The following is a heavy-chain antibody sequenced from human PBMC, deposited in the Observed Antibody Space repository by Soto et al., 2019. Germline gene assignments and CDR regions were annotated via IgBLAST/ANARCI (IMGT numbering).Heavy chain of an antibody. CDR1: GDSIKTETW. V-gene: IGHV4-4*02. J-gene: IGHJ5*01. CDR2: IKHTGDA. Sequence: QVHLQESGPGLVKPSETLSLTCAVSGDSIKTETWWSWLRQLPGTGLEWIGEIKHTGDANANPALRSRVSMSVDRSKYHLFLNLRSVSASGTAVYFCASEGRSHWFESGGQGTLVTVSS. D-gene: IGHD6-13*01. CDR3: ASEGRSHWFES.